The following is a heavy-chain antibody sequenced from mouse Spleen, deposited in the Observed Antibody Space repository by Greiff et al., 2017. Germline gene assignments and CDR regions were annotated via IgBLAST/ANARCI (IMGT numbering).Heavy chain of an antibody. V-gene: IGHV1S81*02. J-gene: IGHJ2*01. CDR1: GYTFTSYY. CDR3: TRGRPILSFDY. Sequence: QVQLKESGAELVKPGASVKLSCKASGYTFTSYYMYWVKQRPGQGLEWIGEINPSNGGTNFNEKFKSKATLTVDKSSSTAYMQLSSLTSEDSAVYYCTRGRPILSFDYWGQGTTLTVSS. CDR2: INPSNGGT. D-gene: IGHD6-2*01.